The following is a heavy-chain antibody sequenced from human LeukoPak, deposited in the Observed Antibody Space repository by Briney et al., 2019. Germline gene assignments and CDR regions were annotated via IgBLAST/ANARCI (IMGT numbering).Heavy chain of an antibody. Sequence: PSQTLSLTCTVSGGSISSGGYYWSWIRQHPGKGLEWIGYIYYSGSTYHNPSLKSRVTISVDTSKNQFSLKLSSVTAADTAVYYCARGVPPLLRTYYYDSSGYFPFDYWGQGTLVTVSS. CDR1: GGSISSGGYY. CDR2: IYYSGST. D-gene: IGHD3-22*01. CDR3: ARGVPPLLRTYYYDSSGYFPFDY. J-gene: IGHJ4*02. V-gene: IGHV4-31*03.